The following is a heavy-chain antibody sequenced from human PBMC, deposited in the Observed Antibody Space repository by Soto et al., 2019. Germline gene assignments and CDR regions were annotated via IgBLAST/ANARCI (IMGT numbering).Heavy chain of an antibody. Sequence: QVQLVESGGGVVQPGRSLRLSCAASGFTFSSYGMHWVRQAPGKGLEWVAVIWYDGSNKYYADSVKGRFTISRDNSKNTLYLHMNSMRAEDTAVYYCARELRLVNYYYYGMDVWGQGTTVTVSS. CDR3: ARELRLVNYYYYGMDV. CDR1: GFTFSSYG. CDR2: IWYDGSNK. D-gene: IGHD3-16*01. J-gene: IGHJ6*02. V-gene: IGHV3-33*01.